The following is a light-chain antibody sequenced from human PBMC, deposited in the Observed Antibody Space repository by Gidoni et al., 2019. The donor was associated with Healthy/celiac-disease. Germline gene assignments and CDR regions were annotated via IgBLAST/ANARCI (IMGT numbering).Light chain of an antibody. CDR3: QQSYSTPPT. J-gene: IGKJ1*01. V-gene: IGKV1-39*01. CDR1: QSISSY. Sequence: DIQMTKSPSSLSASVGDRVTITCRASQSISSYLNWYQQKPGKAPKLLIYAASSLQSGVLSRFRGSGSGTDFTLTISSLQPEDFATYYCQQSYSTPPTFGQXTKVEIK. CDR2: AAS.